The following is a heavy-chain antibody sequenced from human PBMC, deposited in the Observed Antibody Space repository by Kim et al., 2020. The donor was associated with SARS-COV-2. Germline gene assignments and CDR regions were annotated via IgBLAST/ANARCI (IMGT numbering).Heavy chain of an antibody. Sequence: YNPSLKERVTISIDTSKNHLSLTLTSVTAADAAVYYCARHYASGTYPLDYWGQGTLVTVSS. V-gene: IGHV4-59*08. J-gene: IGHJ4*02. CDR3: ARHYASGTYPLDY. D-gene: IGHD3-10*01.